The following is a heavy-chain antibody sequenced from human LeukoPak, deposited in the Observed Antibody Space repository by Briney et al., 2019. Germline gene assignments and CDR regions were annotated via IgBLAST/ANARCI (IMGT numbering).Heavy chain of an antibody. J-gene: IGHJ5*02. CDR3: ARGFGGFIVVVVAAKRRRNNWFDP. D-gene: IGHD2-15*01. V-gene: IGHV4-34*01. CDR1: GGSFNGYY. Sequence: PSETLSLTCAVYGGSFNGYYWSWIRQPPGKGLEWIGEINHSGSTYYNPSLKSRVIISVDTSKKQFSLKVRSVTAADTAVYYCARGFGGFIVVVVAAKRRRNNWFDPWGQGTLVTVSS. CDR2: INHSGST.